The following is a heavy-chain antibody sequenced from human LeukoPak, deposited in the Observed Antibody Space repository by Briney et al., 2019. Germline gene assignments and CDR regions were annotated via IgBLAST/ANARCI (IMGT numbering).Heavy chain of an antibody. Sequence: ASVKVSCKASGGTFSSYAISWVRRAPGQGLEWMGGIIPIFGTANYAQKFQGRVTITADESTSTAYMELSSLRSEDTAVYYCAKHPGTLDYFDYWGQGTLVTVSS. CDR1: GGTFSSYA. J-gene: IGHJ4*02. D-gene: IGHD6-13*01. CDR3: AKHPGTLDYFDY. CDR2: IIPIFGTA. V-gene: IGHV1-69*13.